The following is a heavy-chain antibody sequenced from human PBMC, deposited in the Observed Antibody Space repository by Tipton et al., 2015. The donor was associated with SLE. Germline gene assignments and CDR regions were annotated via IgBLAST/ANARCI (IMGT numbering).Heavy chain of an antibody. CDR1: GSTFSSYW. J-gene: IGHJ4*02. Sequence: LRLSCAVSGSTFSSYWMTWVRQPPGKGLEWIGEINHSGSTNYNPSLKSRVTISVDTSRNQFSLKLSSVTAADTAVYYCASSYDPDFWGQGTLVTVSS. V-gene: IGHV4-34*01. D-gene: IGHD5-18*01. CDR2: INHSGST. CDR3: ASSYDPDF.